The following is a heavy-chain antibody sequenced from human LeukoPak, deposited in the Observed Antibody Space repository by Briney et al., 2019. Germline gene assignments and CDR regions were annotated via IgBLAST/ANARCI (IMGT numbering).Heavy chain of an antibody. J-gene: IGHJ4*02. D-gene: IGHD5-12*01. CDR1: GFTFSSYA. CDR3: AKDQGLPQGYSGYEWFDY. CDR2: ISYDGSNK. Sequence: GSLRLSCAASGFTFSSYAMHWVRQAPGKGLEWVAVISYDGSNKYYADSVKGRFTISRDNSKNTLYLQMNSLRAEDTAVYYCAKDQGLPQGYSGYEWFDYWGQGTLVTVSS. V-gene: IGHV3-30-3*01.